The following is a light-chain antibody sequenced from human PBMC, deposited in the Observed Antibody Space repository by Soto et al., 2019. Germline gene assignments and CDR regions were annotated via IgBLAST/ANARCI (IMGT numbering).Light chain of an antibody. CDR3: QQYGSSPYT. V-gene: IGKV3-20*01. J-gene: IGKJ2*01. CDR2: GAS. CDR1: RVFGSSY. Sequence: EIVLTQSPGTLSLSPGERATLPSRASRVFGSSYLAWYHQKPGQAPRLLIYGASSRATGIPDRFSGSGSGTDFTLTISRLEPEDFAVYYCQQYGSSPYTFGQGTKLDIK.